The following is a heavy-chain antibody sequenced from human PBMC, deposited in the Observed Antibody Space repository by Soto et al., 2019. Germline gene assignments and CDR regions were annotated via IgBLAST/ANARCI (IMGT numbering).Heavy chain of an antibody. CDR2: INSDGSST. CDR3: AIRASYYDSSGYFDY. J-gene: IGHJ4*02. D-gene: IGHD3-22*01. V-gene: IGHV3-74*01. CDR1: GFTFSSDC. Sequence: GGSLRLSCAASGFTFSSDCMHWVRQAPGKGLVWVSRINSDGSSTSYADSVKGRFAISRDNAKNTLYLQMNSLRAEDTAVYYCAIRASYYDSSGYFDYWGQGT.